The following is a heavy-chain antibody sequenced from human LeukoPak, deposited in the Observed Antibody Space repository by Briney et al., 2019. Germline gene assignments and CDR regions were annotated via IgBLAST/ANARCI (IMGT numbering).Heavy chain of an antibody. J-gene: IGHJ4*02. CDR3: AKEHSVAVADY. D-gene: IGHD6-19*01. CDR2: ISGSGGST. Sequence: QSGGSLRLPCAASGFTFSSYAMSWVRQAPGKGLEWVSAISGSGGSTHYAGSVKGRFTISRDNSKNTLYLQMNTLRAEDTAVYHCAKEHSVAVADYWGQGTLVTVSS. V-gene: IGHV3-23*01. CDR1: GFTFSSYA.